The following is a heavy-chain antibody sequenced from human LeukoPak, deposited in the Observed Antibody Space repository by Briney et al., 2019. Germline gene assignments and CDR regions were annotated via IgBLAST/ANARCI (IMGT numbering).Heavy chain of an antibody. J-gene: IGHJ4*02. CDR1: GYTFTGYY. D-gene: IGHD3-22*01. CDR2: INPNSGGT. CDR3: ARQLDSSGYSWAFDY. V-gene: IGHV1-2*06. Sequence: GASVKVSCKASGYTFTGYYMHWVRQAPGQGLEWMGRINPNSGGTNYAQRFQGRVTMTRDTSISTAYMELSRLRSDDTAVYYCARQLDSSGYSWAFDYWGQGTLVTASS.